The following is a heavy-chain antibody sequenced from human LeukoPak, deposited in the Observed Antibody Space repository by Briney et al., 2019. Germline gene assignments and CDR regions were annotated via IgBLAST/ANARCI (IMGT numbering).Heavy chain of an antibody. V-gene: IGHV4-59*08. CDR2: IYYSGST. Sequence: PSETLSLTCTVSGGSISSYYWSWIRQPPGKGLEWIGYIYYSGSTNYNPSLKSRVTISVDTSKNQFSLKLSSVTAADTAVYYCAGVTPYKTYYHDSSGFFDYWGQGTLVTVSS. CDR3: AGVTPYKTYYHDSSGFFDY. CDR1: GGSISSYY. J-gene: IGHJ4*02. D-gene: IGHD3-22*01.